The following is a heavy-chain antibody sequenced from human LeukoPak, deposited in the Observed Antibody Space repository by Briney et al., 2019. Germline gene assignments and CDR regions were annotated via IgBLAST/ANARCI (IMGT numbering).Heavy chain of an antibody. D-gene: IGHD1-26*01. CDR3: ARANSGRDDSLDV. J-gene: IGHJ6*02. CDR2: ISYAGNNK. V-gene: IGHV3-30*01. CDR1: GFTFRNYA. Sequence: PGRSLRLSCTASGFTFRNYAMHWVRQAPGKGLEGVAVISYAGNNKYYADSVKGRFTFSRDNSESPLYLQMNSLTSEDTAVYYCARANSGRDDSLDVWGQGTTVSVSS.